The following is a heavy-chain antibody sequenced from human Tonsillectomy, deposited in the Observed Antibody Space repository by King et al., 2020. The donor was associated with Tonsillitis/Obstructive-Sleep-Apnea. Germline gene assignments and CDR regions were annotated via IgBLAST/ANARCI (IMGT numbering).Heavy chain of an antibody. CDR1: GGTFSSYA. D-gene: IGHD3-16*01. CDR2: IIPILGIA. J-gene: IGHJ4*02. Sequence: QGQLVQSGAEVKKPGSSVKVSCKASGGTFSSYAISWVRQAPGQGLEWMGGIIPILGIANYAQKFQGRVTITADKSTSTAYMELSSLRSEDTAVYYCAREEAYPNSAFFDYWGQGTLVTVSS. CDR3: AREEAYPNSAFFDY. V-gene: IGHV1-69*10.